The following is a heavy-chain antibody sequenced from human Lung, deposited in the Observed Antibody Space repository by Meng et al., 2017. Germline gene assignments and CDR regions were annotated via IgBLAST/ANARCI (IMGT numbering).Heavy chain of an antibody. D-gene: IGHD3-9*01. CDR3: ARGDGTAAILSGYKY. Sequence: GGSLRLSCAASGFTFDESAMQWVRQAPGKGLDWVSGINWDGDTTGYADSVKGRFTISRDNAKNSLYLQMNSLRPEDTALYYCARGDGTAAILSGYKYWGQGTLVTVSS. J-gene: IGHJ4*02. CDR2: INWDGDTT. V-gene: IGHV3-20*04. CDR1: GFTFDESA.